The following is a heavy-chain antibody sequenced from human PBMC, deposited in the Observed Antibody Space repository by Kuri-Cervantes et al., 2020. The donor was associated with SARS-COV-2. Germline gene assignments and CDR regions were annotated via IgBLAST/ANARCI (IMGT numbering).Heavy chain of an antibody. V-gene: IGHV3-13*03. CDR2: IGTAGDT. J-gene: IGHJ6*03. D-gene: IGHD1-26*01. Sequence: GGSLRLSCAACGFTFSSYDMHWVRQATGKGLEWVSAIGTAGDTYYPGSVKGQFTISRENAKNSLYLQMNSLRAEDTAVYYCATLMGWELPAYYYYYYMDVWGKGTTVTVSS. CDR3: ATLMGWELPAYYYYYYMDV. CDR1: GFTFSSYD.